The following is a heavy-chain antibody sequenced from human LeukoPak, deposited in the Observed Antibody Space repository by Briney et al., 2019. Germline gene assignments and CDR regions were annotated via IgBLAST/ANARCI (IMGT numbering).Heavy chain of an antibody. Sequence: PGGSLRLSCAASGFIFSSYAMKWVRQPPGKGLEWIGEINHSGSTNYNPSLKSRVTISVDTSKNQFSLKLSSVTAADTAVYYCARGGGTGTTWSRGPNWFDPWGQGTLVTVSS. J-gene: IGHJ5*02. V-gene: IGHV4-34*01. CDR1: GFIFSSYA. CDR3: ARGGGTGTTWSRGPNWFDP. CDR2: INHSGST. D-gene: IGHD1-7*01.